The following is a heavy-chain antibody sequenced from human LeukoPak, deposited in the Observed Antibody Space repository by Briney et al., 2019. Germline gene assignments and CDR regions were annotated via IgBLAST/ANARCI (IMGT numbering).Heavy chain of an antibody. J-gene: IGHJ1*01. D-gene: IGHD3-3*01. CDR1: GGSISSSSHY. CDR3: ARDFSRGSLNYFQH. CDR2: IYTSGST. V-gene: IGHV4-61*02. Sequence: SETLSLTCTVSGGSISSSSHYWSWIRQPAGKGLEWIGRIYTSGSTNYNPSLKSRVTMSVDTSKNQFSLKLSSVTAADTAVYYCARDFSRGSLNYFQHWGQGTLVTVSS.